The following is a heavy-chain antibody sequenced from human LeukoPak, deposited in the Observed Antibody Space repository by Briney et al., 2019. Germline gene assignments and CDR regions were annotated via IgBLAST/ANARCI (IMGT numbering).Heavy chain of an antibody. V-gene: IGHV3-23*01. D-gene: IGHD4-11*01. CDR1: GFTFSNYG. J-gene: IGHJ4*02. Sequence: GGSLRLSCAASGFTFSNYGMSWVRQAPGKGLEWVSVISGSGANTYYADSVKGRFTISRDNSKNTLYLQVNNLRAEDTAVYYCAKAKSYYSNYDYWGQGTLVTVSS. CDR3: AKAKSYYSNYDY. CDR2: ISGSGANT.